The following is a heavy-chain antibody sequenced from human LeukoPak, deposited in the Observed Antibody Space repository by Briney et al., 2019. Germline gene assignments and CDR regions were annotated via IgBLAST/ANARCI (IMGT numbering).Heavy chain of an antibody. CDR3: AKGLREKTYTGPLNYYSYYGMDV. Sequence: PGGSLSLSCTASGFIFSTYAMSWVRQAPGKGLEWVSGISGSGVTTFYAESVKGRFTVSRDKSKNMVFLHMNSLTAEDTASYYCAKGLREKTYTGPLNYYSYYGMDVWGRGTTVTVYS. D-gene: IGHD1-26*01. V-gene: IGHV3-23*01. CDR1: GFIFSTYA. CDR2: ISGSGVTT. J-gene: IGHJ6*02.